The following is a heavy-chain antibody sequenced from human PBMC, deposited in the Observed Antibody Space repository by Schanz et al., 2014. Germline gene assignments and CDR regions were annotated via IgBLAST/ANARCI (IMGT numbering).Heavy chain of an antibody. D-gene: IGHD3-10*01. Sequence: VQLLESGGGLVQPGGSLRLSCTASGFPFSDYFMAWIRQPPGRGLEWVSYIGNGGVTIYYADSVKGRFTISRDNSKNSLYLQMSSLRVEDTAVYYCAKDPRGDKNDRAYYFDYWGQGTLVSVSS. CDR3: AKDPRGDKNDRAYYFDY. CDR1: GFPFSDYF. J-gene: IGHJ4*02. CDR2: IGNGGVTI. V-gene: IGHV3-11*01.